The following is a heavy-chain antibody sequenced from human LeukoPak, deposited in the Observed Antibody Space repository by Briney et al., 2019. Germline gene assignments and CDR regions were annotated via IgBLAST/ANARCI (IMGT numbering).Heavy chain of an antibody. J-gene: IGHJ5*02. CDR1: GFSFTSYW. CDR2: IKQDGSEK. Sequence: GGSLRLSCAASGFSFTSYWMSWVRQAPGKGLEWAANIKQDGSEKDYADSVKGRFTIYRENPKNSLYLQRNRLRAEDTAVYYCARTYGPGSNGEFDHWGQGTLVTVSS. V-gene: IGHV3-7*03. D-gene: IGHD3-10*01. CDR3: ARTYGPGSNGEFDH.